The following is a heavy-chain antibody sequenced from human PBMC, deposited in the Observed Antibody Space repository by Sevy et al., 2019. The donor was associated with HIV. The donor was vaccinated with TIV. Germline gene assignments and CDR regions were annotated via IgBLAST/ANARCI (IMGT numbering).Heavy chain of an antibody. D-gene: IGHD3-3*01. J-gene: IGHJ4*02. CDR2: INPNSGGT. Sequence: ASVKVSCKASGNTFTVYYMYWVRQAPGQGLEWMGWINPNSGGTNYAQKLQGRVTMTSDTSFNTAYMELSRLRSDDTAVYYCARVGTIFSLLGYFDYWGQGTLVTVSS. V-gene: IGHV1-2*02. CDR1: GNTFTVYY. CDR3: ARVGTIFSLLGYFDY.